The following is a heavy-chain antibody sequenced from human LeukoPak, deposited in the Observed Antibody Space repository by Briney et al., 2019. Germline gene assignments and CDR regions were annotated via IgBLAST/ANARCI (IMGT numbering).Heavy chain of an antibody. Sequence: PSETLSLTCTVSGGSISSYYWSWIRQPAGKGLEWIGRIYTSGRNNNNPSLKSRVTMSVDTSQNQFSLKLSSVTAADTAVYYCAIAAAGPRDHFDYWGQGTLVTVSS. J-gene: IGHJ4*02. D-gene: IGHD6-13*01. CDR3: AIAAAGPRDHFDY. CDR1: GGSISSYY. CDR2: IYTSGRN. V-gene: IGHV4-4*07.